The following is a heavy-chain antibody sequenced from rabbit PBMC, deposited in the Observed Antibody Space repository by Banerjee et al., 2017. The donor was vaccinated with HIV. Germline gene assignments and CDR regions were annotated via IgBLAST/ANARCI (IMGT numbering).Heavy chain of an antibody. Sequence: QEQLEESGGDLVKPEGTLTLTCTVSGLSLSSNAINWVLQAPGKGLEWIGCIDTGSSGTTYYASWANGRFTISKSSWTTVTLQMTSLTAADTASYFCARDLAGVIGWNFGLWGPGTLVTVS. V-gene: IGHV1S45*01. J-gene: IGHJ4*01. D-gene: IGHD4-1*01. CDR1: GLSLSSNA. CDR3: ARDLAGVIGWNFGL. CDR2: IDTGSSGTT.